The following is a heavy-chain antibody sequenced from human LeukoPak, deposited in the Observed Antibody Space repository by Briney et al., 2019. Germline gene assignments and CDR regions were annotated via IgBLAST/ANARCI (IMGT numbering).Heavy chain of an antibody. Sequence: PGGSLRLSCAASGFTFSSYVMHWVRQAPGKGLEWVPSISSSSSYIYYADSVKGRFTISRDNAKNSLYLQMNSLRAEDTAVYYCARVYCSSTSCYMDKGPYYYYGMDVWGQGTTVTVSS. CDR2: ISSSSSYI. D-gene: IGHD2-2*02. V-gene: IGHV3-21*01. CDR1: GFTFSSYV. CDR3: ARVYCSSTSCYMDKGPYYYYGMDV. J-gene: IGHJ6*02.